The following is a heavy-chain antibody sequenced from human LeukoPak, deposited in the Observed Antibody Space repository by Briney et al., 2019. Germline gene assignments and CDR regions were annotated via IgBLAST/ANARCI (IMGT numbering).Heavy chain of an antibody. CDR1: GYTFTAYY. D-gene: IGHD3-22*01. Sequence: ASVKLSCKASGYTFTAYYMHWVRQAPGQGLEWIGWINPNSGGTKYAQNFEGTVTMTRATSIRTAYMELSRLRSDDTAVYYCARDLSHYDPNWFDPWGQGTLVTVSS. J-gene: IGHJ5*02. CDR2: INPNSGGT. CDR3: ARDLSHYDPNWFDP. V-gene: IGHV1-2*02.